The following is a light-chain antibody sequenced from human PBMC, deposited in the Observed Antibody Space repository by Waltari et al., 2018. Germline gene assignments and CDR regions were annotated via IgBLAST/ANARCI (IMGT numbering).Light chain of an antibody. CDR3: FACRGGNTLV. Sequence: QSALTQPASVSGSPGQSITISCTGTSNDVGSYDFVSWYRQYPGEAPNPMIYDVMNRPSGFSDRFSGSKSANTASLTISGLQADDEGDYYCFACRGGNTLVFGGGTKVTVL. J-gene: IGLJ2*01. V-gene: IGLV2-14*03. CDR1: SNDVGSYDF. CDR2: DVM.